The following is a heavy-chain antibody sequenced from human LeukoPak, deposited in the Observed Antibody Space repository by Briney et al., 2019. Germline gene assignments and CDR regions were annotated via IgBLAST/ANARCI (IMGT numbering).Heavy chain of an antibody. V-gene: IGHV3-30-3*01. CDR2: ISYDGSNK. J-gene: IGHJ4*02. CDR1: GFTFRSYA. D-gene: IGHD6-13*01. CDR3: ARDLVAAAAPDY. Sequence: GRSLRLSCAASGFTFRSYAMHWVRQAPGKGLECVAVISYDGSNKYYADSVKGRFTISRDNSKNTLYLQMNSLRAEDTAVYYCARDLVAAAAPDYWGQGTLVTVSS.